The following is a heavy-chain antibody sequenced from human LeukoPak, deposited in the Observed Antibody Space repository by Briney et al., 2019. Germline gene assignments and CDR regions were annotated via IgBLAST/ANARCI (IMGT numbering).Heavy chain of an antibody. V-gene: IGHV4-34*01. CDR1: GGSFSGYY. CDR2: INHSGGT. D-gene: IGHD2-21*02. Sequence: PSETLSLTCAVYGGSFSGYYWSWIRQPPGKGLEWIGEINHSGGTNYNPSLKSRVTISVDTSKNQFSLKLSSVTAADTAVYYCARTYHCGGDCSGAFDIWGQGTMVTVSS. J-gene: IGHJ3*02. CDR3: ARTYHCGGDCSGAFDI.